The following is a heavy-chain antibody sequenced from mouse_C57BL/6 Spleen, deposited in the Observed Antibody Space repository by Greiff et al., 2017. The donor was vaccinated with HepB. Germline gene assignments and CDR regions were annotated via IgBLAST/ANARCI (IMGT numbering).Heavy chain of an antibody. Sequence: DVQLQESGAELVRPGASVKLSCTASGFNIKDDYMHWVKQRPEQGLEWIGWIDPENGDTEYASKFQGKATITADTSSNTAYLQLSSLTSEDTAVYYCTTRWDFDYWGQGTTLTVSS. J-gene: IGHJ2*01. D-gene: IGHD4-1*01. V-gene: IGHV14-4*01. CDR1: GFNIKDDY. CDR3: TTRWDFDY. CDR2: IDPENGDT.